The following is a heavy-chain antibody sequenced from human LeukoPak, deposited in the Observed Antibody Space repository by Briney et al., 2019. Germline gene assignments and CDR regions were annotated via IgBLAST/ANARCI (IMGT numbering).Heavy chain of an antibody. V-gene: IGHV3-23*01. CDR3: AKDLDGHIVVVTARFQH. Sequence: GGSLRLSCAASGVTFSSYARSWVRQAPGKGLEWVSAISGGGGTTYYADSVKGRFTISRDNSKNTLYLQMNSLRAEDTAVYYCAKDLDGHIVVVTARFQHWGQGTLVTVSS. J-gene: IGHJ1*01. D-gene: IGHD2-21*02. CDR1: GVTFSSYA. CDR2: ISGGGGTT.